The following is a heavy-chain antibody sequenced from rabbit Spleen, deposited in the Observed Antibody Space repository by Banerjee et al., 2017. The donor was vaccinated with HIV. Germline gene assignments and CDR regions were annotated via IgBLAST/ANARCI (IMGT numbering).Heavy chain of an antibody. V-gene: IGHV1S43*01. Sequence: QEQLVESGGGLVQPEGSLTLTCKASGFDFNKYYYMCWVRQAPGKGLELIACIYTNIGSTWYASWVNGRFTISRSISLNTVDLKMTSLTAADTATYFCARDGAGGSYFALWGQGTLVTVS. CDR3: ARDGAGGSYFAL. CDR1: GFDFNKYYY. D-gene: IGHD8-1*01. J-gene: IGHJ3*01. CDR2: IYTNIGST.